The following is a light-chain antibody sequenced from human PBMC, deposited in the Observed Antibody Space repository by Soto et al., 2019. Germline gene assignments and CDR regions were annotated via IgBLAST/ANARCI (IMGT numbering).Light chain of an antibody. V-gene: IGLV1-36*01. CDR2: YDD. Sequence: QSVLTQPPSVSEAPRQRVTISCSGSSSNIGNNAVNWYQQLPGKAPKLLIYYDDLLPSGVSDRFSGSKSGTSAALAISGLQSEDEADYCCAAWDDSLNGVVFGGGTKVTVL. J-gene: IGLJ2*01. CDR1: SSNIGNNA. CDR3: AAWDDSLNGVV.